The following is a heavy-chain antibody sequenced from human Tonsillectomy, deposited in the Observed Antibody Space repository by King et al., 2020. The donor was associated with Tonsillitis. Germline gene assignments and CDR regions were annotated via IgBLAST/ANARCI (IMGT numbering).Heavy chain of an antibody. V-gene: IGHV3-48*03. Sequence: VQLVESGGGLVQPGGSLRLSCAASGFTFSSYEMNWVRQAPGKGLEWISSIRVSGRTIYYADSVKGRFTISRDNAKNSLYLQMNSLRAEDTAVYYCAGRGYAVISGYYTSWGQGTLVTVSS. CDR1: GFTFSSYE. CDR2: IRVSGRTI. J-gene: IGHJ5*02. D-gene: IGHD3-22*01. CDR3: AGRGYAVISGYYTS.